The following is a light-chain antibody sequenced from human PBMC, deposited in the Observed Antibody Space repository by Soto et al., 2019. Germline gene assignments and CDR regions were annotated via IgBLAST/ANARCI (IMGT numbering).Light chain of an antibody. CDR2: KAS. CDR1: QTIDSW. V-gene: IGKV1-5*03. CDR3: QQYKSYWT. Sequence: DIQMTQSPSTLSASVGDRVTITCRASQTIDSWLAWYQQRPGKPPNLLIYKASTLASGVPSRFSGSGSGTEFTLTISSLQPDDFATYYCQQYKSYWTFGQGTKVDIK. J-gene: IGKJ1*01.